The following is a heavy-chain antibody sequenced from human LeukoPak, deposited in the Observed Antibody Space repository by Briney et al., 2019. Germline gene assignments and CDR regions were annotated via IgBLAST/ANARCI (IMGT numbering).Heavy chain of an antibody. CDR2: ISAYNGNT. D-gene: IGHD3-9*01. J-gene: IGHJ4*02. Sequence: ASVKVSCKASGYTFTSYGISWVRQPPGQGLEWMGWISAYNGNTNYAQKPQGRVTMTTDTSTSTAYMELRSLRSDDTAVYYCARQRQYYDILTCYFLMDFDYWGQGTLVTVSS. CDR1: GYTFTSYG. CDR3: ARQRQYYDILTCYFLMDFDY. V-gene: IGHV1-18*01.